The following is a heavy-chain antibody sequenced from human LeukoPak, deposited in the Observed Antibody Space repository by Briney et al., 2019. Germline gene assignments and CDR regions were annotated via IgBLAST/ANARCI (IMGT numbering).Heavy chain of an antibody. CDR1: GFNINNYA. V-gene: IGHV3-23*01. D-gene: IGHD3-22*01. J-gene: IGHJ4*02. CDR3: AQGPQLGRGYHPYY. CDR2: ITGSDDST. Sequence: GGSLRLSCAPSGFNINNYAMTWVRQAPGKGLEWVSTITGSDDSTYYADSVMGRFTISKDNSKSTLNLQMDGLRAEDTAVYYCAQGPQLGRGYHPYYWGQGTLVTVSS.